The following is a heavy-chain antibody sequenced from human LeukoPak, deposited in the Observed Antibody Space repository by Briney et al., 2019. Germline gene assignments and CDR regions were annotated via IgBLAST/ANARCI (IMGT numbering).Heavy chain of an antibody. V-gene: IGHV4-31*03. Sequence: SETLSLTCTVSGGSISSGGYYWSWIRQHPGKGLEWIGYIYYSGSTYYNPSLKSRVTISVDTSKNQFSLKLSSVTAADTAVYYCARDGQNYDFWSGYNYYYGMDVWGQGTTVTVSS. J-gene: IGHJ6*02. CDR2: IYYSGST. CDR1: GGSISSGGYY. D-gene: IGHD3-3*01. CDR3: ARDGQNYDFWSGYNYYYGMDV.